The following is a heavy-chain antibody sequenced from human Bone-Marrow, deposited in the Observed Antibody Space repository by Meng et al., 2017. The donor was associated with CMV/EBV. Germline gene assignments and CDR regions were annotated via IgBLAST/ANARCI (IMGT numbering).Heavy chain of an antibody. D-gene: IGHD6-6*01. J-gene: IGHJ4*02. V-gene: IGHV4-59*01. CDR3: TRSPRSSSSPFDY. CDR1: GGSMSRYY. Sequence: SETLSLTCTVSGGSMSRYYWSWIRQAPGKGLEWIGYVPYSGITNYNSSLKGRVTISVDTSKNQFSLKLTSVTAADTAVYYCTRSPRSSSSPFDYWGQGTLVTVSS. CDR2: VPYSGIT.